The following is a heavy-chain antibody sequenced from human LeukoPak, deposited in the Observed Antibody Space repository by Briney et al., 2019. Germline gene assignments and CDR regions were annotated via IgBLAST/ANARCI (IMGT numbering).Heavy chain of an antibody. V-gene: IGHV3-74*01. CDR1: GFTFRTYW. D-gene: IGHD6-13*01. CDR2: INTDGRST. J-gene: IGHJ4*02. CDR3: AKDSRIAAALFDY. Sequence: GGSLRLSCAASGFTFRTYWMHWVRQAPGKGLVWVSRINTDGRSTSYADSVKGRFTVSRDNSKDTLYLQMNSLRAEDTAVYYCAKDSRIAAALFDYWGQGTLVTVSS.